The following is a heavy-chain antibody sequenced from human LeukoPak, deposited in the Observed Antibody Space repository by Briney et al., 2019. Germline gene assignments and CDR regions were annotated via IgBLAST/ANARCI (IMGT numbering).Heavy chain of an antibody. CDR3: ARVQWELGFDY. Sequence: GGSLRLSFAASGFTFSSYSMNWVRQAPGKGLEWVSYISSSSSTIYYADSVKGRFTISRDNAKNSLYLQMNSLRAEDTAVYYCARVQWELGFDYWGQGTLVTVSS. CDR2: ISSSSSTI. D-gene: IGHD4-23*01. J-gene: IGHJ4*02. V-gene: IGHV3-48*04. CDR1: GFTFSSYS.